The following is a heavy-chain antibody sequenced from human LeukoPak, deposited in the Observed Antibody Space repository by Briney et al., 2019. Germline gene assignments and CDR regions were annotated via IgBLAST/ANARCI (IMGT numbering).Heavy chain of an antibody. V-gene: IGHV4-34*01. CDR3: ARGRGQLPRYGMDV. CDR2: INHSGST. D-gene: IGHD1-1*01. Sequence: SETLSLTCAVYGGSFSGYYWSWIRQPPGKGLEWIGEINHSGSTNYNPSLKSRVTISVDTSKNQFSLKLSSVTAADTAVYYCARGRGQLPRYGMDVWSQGTTVTASS. J-gene: IGHJ6*02. CDR1: GGSFSGYY.